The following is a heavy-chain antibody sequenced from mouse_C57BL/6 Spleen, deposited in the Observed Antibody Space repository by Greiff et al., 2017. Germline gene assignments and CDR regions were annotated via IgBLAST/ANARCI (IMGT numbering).Heavy chain of an antibody. D-gene: IGHD2-2*01. CDR3: ARRYGYDSPYYAMDY. CDR2: IYPRSGNT. V-gene: IGHV1-81*01. J-gene: IGHJ4*01. Sequence: VKLQESGAELARPGASVKLSCKASGYTFTSYGISWVKQRTGQGLEWIGEIYPRSGNTYYNEKFKGKATLTADKSSSTAYMELRSLTSEDSAVYFCARRYGYDSPYYAMDYWGQGTSVTVSS. CDR1: GYTFTSYG.